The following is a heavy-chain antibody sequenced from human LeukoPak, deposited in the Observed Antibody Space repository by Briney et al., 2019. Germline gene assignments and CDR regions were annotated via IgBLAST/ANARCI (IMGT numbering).Heavy chain of an antibody. CDR1: GYTFTGYY. CDR2: INPSGGST. J-gene: IGHJ4*02. Sequence: GASVKVSCKASGYTFTGYYMHWVRQAPGQGLEWMGIINPSGGSTSYAQKFQGRVTMTRDMSTTTVYMELSSLRSEDTAVYYCAIPPRDGTTLSPGYWGQGTLVTVSS. CDR3: AIPPRDGTTLSPGY. V-gene: IGHV1-46*01. D-gene: IGHD1-1*01.